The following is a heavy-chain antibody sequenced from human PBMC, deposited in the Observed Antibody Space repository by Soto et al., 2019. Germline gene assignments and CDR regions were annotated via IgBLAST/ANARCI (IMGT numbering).Heavy chain of an antibody. V-gene: IGHV4-4*02. CDR1: GDSISSDKW. CDR2: IHHSGNS. CDR3: ARRYGYSFDY. D-gene: IGHD1-1*01. J-gene: IGHJ4*02. Sequence: SETLSLTCAVSGDSISSDKWWSWVRQPPGKGLEWIGEIHHSGNSNYNPSLKSRVIISVDRSKNQFSLNLSSVTDADTAVYYCARRYGYSFDYWGQGTLVTVSS.